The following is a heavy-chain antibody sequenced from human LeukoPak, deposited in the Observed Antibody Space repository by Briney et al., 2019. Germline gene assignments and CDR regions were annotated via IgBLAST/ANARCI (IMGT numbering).Heavy chain of an antibody. CDR3: ARHRVEVVTYYYGSGRGKTGRNWFDP. Sequence: GESLRISCKGSGYSFTSYWIGWVRQMPGKGLEWMGIIYPGDSDTRYSPSFQGQVTISADKSISTAYLQWSSLKASDTAMYYCARHRVEVVTYYYGSGRGKTGRNWFDPWGQGTLVTVSS. CDR2: IYPGDSDT. CDR1: GYSFTSYW. D-gene: IGHD3-10*01. J-gene: IGHJ5*02. V-gene: IGHV5-51*01.